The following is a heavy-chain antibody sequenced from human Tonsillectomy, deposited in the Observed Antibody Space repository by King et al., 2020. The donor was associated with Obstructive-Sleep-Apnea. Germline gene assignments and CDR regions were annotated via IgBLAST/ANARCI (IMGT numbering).Heavy chain of an antibody. Sequence: QLVQSGAEVKKPGASVKVSCKASGYTFTSYGISWVRQAPGQGLEWMGWISAYNGNTNYAQKLQGRVTMTTDTSTSTAYMELRSLRSDDTAVYYCARDDIVVVPAIQPEVYYYALDVWGQGTPVTVSS. V-gene: IGHV1-18*01. CDR2: ISAYNGNT. D-gene: IGHD2-2*01. J-gene: IGHJ6*02. CDR1: GYTFTSYG. CDR3: ARDDIVVVPAIQPEVYYYALDV.